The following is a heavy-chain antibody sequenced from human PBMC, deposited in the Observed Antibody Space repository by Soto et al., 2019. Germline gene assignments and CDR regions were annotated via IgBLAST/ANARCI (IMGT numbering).Heavy chain of an antibody. J-gene: IGHJ5*02. V-gene: IGHV3-23*01. CDR1: GFTFSSYA. CDR3: AKSGLRFLECLFKGWFDP. CDR2: ISGSGGST. D-gene: IGHD3-3*01. Sequence: EVQLLESGGGLVQPGGSLRLSCAASGFTFSSYAMSWVRQAPGKGLEWVSAISGSGGSTYYADSVKGRFTISRDNSKNTLYLQMNSLRAEDTAVYYCAKSGLRFLECLFKGWFDPWGQGTLVTVSS.